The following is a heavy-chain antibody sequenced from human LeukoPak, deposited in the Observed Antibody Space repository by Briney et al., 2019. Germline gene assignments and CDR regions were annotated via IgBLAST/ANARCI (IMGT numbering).Heavy chain of an antibody. Sequence: PSEALSLTCTVSGGSTSRYYWSWIRQPPGKRLEWLVYIYYSGSTTYNPSLKSRLTMSVDTSKNQIPLKLISLTAADTAVYYCARLPGIAAVWGQGTLVTVSS. D-gene: IGHD6-13*01. CDR3: ARLPGIAAV. V-gene: IGHV4-59*08. CDR1: GGSTSRYY. J-gene: IGHJ4*02. CDR2: IYYSGST.